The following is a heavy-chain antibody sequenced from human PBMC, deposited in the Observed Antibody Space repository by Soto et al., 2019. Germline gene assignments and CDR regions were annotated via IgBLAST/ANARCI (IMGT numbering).Heavy chain of an antibody. J-gene: IGHJ6*02. Sequence: GESLKISCKGSGYSFTSYWIGWVRQMPGKGLEWMGIIYPGDSDTRYSPSFQGQVTISADKSISTAYLQWSSLKASDTAMYYCARVKARARYYYYGMDVWGQGTTVTVSS. V-gene: IGHV5-51*01. CDR2: IYPGDSDT. CDR1: GYSFTSYW. CDR3: ARVKARARYYYYGMDV.